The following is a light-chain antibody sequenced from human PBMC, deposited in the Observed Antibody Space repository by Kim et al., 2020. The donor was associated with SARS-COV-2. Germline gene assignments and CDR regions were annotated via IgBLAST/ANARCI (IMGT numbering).Light chain of an antibody. CDR1: QSINSA. CDR2: RSS. CDR3: HQFNDWPPT. V-gene: IGKV3-15*01. J-gene: IGKJ1*01. Sequence: EIVMPQSPATLSLSPGDRATLSCRASQSINSAVAWSQQKPGQAPSLLIYRSSTRATGVPTRFSGSGSGTEFTLTISSLQSEDFAVYYCHQFNDWPPTFGQGTKVDIK.